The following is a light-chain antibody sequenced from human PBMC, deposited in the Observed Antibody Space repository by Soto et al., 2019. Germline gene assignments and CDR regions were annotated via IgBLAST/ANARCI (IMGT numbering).Light chain of an antibody. J-gene: IGKJ4*01. Sequence: DVVMTQSPLSLPVTPGEPASISCRSSQSLLHSDGYNYLDWFLQRPGQSPQVLIYLGSNRAPGAPDRFSGSGSGTDFTLKISRVEAEDVGVYYCMQALQTPLTFGGGTKVEIK. CDR3: MQALQTPLT. V-gene: IGKV2-28*01. CDR1: QSLLHSDGYNY. CDR2: LGS.